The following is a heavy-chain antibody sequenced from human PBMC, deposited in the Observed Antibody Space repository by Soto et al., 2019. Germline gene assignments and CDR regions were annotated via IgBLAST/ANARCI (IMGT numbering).Heavy chain of an antibody. J-gene: IGHJ5*02. CDR3: AIESGFWSGYYFNWFDP. V-gene: IGHV1-3*01. CDR2: INAGNGNT. D-gene: IGHD3-3*01. Sequence: ASVKVSCKASGYTFTSYAMHWVRQAPGQRLEWMGWINAGNGNTKYSQKFQGRVTITRDTSASTAYMELSSLRSEDTAVYYCAIESGFWSGYYFNWFDPWGQGTLVTVSS. CDR1: GYTFTSYA.